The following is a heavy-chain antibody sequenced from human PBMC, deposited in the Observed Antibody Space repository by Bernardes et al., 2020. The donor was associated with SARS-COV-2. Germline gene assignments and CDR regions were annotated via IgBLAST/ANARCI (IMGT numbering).Heavy chain of an antibody. CDR3: VKGGDDGNSPYYFDY. Sequence: GSLSPSGAASGFTFRRYAMPWVRPVPGKGLEWVSTISGSGGSLYFADSVKGRFTISRDNSKNTVYLQMNTLRAEDTAVYYCVKGGDDGNSPYYFDYWGQGTLVTVSS. CDR2: ISGSGGSL. D-gene: IGHD5-12*01. V-gene: IGHV3-23*01. J-gene: IGHJ4*02. CDR1: GFTFRRYA.